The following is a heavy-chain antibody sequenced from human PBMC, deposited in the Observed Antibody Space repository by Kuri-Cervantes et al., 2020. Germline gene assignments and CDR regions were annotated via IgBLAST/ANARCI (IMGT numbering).Heavy chain of an antibody. CDR3: ALGGNFDY. CDR1: GGSISSYY. V-gene: IGHV4-4*07. Sequence: GSLRLSCTVSGGSISSYYWSWIRQPAGKGLEWIGRVYTSGSTNYNPSLKSRVTISVDKSKNQFSLKLSSVTAADTAVYYCALGGNFDYWGQGTLVTVSS. CDR2: VYTSGST. J-gene: IGHJ4*02. D-gene: IGHD1-26*01.